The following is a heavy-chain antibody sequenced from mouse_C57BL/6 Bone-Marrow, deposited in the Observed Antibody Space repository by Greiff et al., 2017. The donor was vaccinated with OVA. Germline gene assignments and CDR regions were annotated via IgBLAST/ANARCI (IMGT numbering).Heavy chain of an antibody. CDR2: IYPSDGGT. D-gene: IGHD1-1*01. CDR3: ERYGDDGSSWVAY. Sequence: VQLQQSDAELVKPGASVKLSCKVSGYTFTDHTIHWMKQRPEQGLEWIGYIYPSDGGTKYNEKFKGKATLTADKSSSTAYMQLNSLTSEDSAVSFCERYGDDGSSWVAYWGQGTLVTVSA. J-gene: IGHJ3*01. V-gene: IGHV1-78*01. CDR1: GYTFTDHT.